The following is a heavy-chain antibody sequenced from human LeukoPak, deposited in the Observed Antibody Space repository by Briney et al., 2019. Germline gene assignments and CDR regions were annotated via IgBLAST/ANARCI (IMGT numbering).Heavy chain of an antibody. D-gene: IGHD2-15*01. V-gene: IGHV3-74*01. CDR2: INSDGSST. CDR3: ARDRPYCSGGSCYSRGWFDP. J-gene: IGHJ5*02. Sequence: GGSLRLSCAASGFTFSSHWMHWVRQAPGKGLVWVSRINSDGSSTSYADSVKGRFTISRDNAKNTLYLQMNSLRAEDTAVYYCARDRPYCSGGSCYSRGWFDPWGQGTLVTVSS. CDR1: GFTFSSHW.